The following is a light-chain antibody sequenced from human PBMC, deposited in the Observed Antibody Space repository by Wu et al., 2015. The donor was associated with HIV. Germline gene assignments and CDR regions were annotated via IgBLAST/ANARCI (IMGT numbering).Light chain of an antibody. CDR1: QSVSSSY. V-gene: IGKV3-20*01. CDR2: GAS. J-gene: IGKJ1*01. Sequence: EIVLTQSPGTLSLSPGERATLSCRASQSVSSSYLAWYQQKPGQAPRLLIYGASRRATGIPDRVSGSGSGTDFTLTISRLEPEDFAVYYCQQYGTSPHTFGQRDQGG. CDR3: QQYGTSPHT.